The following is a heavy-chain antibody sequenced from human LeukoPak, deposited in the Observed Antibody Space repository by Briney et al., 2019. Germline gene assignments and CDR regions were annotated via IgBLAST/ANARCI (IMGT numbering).Heavy chain of an antibody. V-gene: IGHV3-21*01. Sequence: GGSLRLSCAASGFTFSSYSMNWVRQAPGKGLEWVSSISSSYIYYADSVKGRFTISRDNAKNSLYLQMNSLRAEDTAVYYCAREDWFYMDVWGKGTTVTVSS. CDR3: AREDWFYMDV. CDR1: GFTFSSYS. CDR2: ISSSYI. D-gene: IGHD3-9*01. J-gene: IGHJ6*03.